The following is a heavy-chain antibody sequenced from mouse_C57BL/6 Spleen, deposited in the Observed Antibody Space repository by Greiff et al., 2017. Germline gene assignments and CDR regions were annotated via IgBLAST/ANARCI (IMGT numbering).Heavy chain of an antibody. CDR1: GYSFTDYN. CDR2: INPNYGTT. J-gene: IGHJ2*01. D-gene: IGHD1-1*01. V-gene: IGHV1-39*01. Sequence: EVQLQQSGPELVKPGASVKISCKASGYSFTDYNMNWVKQSNGKSLEWIGVINPNYGTTSYNQKFKGKATLTVDQSSSTAYMQLSSLTSEDSAVYYIARTYYYGSSPGYFDYWGQGTTLTVSS. CDR3: ARTYYYGSSPGYFDY.